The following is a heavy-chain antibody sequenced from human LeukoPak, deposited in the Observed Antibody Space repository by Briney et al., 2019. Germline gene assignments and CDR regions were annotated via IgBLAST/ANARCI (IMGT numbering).Heavy chain of an antibody. CDR2: IYPGDSDT. CDR1: GYRFTSDW. J-gene: IGHJ4*02. V-gene: IGHV5-51*01. D-gene: IGHD2-15*01. Sequence: GGSLKISCKGPGYRFTSDWIGWVRQMPGKGLEWRGIIYPGDSDTRYSPSFQGQVTISADKSVNTAYLQWSSLKASDAARYYCARLSGRVVCSAGSCYIDSWGEGTLVTVSS. CDR3: ARLSGRVVCSAGSCYIDS.